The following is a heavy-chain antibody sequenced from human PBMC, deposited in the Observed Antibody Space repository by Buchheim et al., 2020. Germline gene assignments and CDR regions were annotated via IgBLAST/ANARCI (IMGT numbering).Heavy chain of an antibody. D-gene: IGHD2-2*01. V-gene: IGHV3-48*01. J-gene: IGHJ3*01. CDR3: AGDGVGVLPGDAFDL. Sequence: EVQLVESGGGLVQPGGSLRLSCAASGFTFSSWSMNWVRQAPGKALEWVSYISNTGSSIEYAAPVKGRFTISRDNAKHSLVFPMDSLRAEDTAVYYCAGDGVGVLPGDAFDLWGQGT. CDR1: GFTFSSWS. CDR2: ISNTGSSI.